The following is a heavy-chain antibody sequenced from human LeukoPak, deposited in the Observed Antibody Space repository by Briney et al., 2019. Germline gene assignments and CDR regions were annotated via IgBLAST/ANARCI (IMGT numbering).Heavy chain of an antibody. D-gene: IGHD1-14*01. CDR3: ARGRTVPRAALDV. CDR1: GGSFSGYY. V-gene: IGHV4-34*01. Sequence: PSETLSLTCAVYGGSFSGYYWSWIRQPPGKGLEWIGEINHGGSTNYNPSLKSRVTISVDTSKNQFSLKLSSVTAADTAVYYCARGRTVPRAALDVWGQGTTVTVSS. CDR2: INHGGST. J-gene: IGHJ6*02.